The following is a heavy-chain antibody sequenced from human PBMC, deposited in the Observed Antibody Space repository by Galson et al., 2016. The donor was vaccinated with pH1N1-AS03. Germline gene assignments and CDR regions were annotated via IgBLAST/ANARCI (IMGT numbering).Heavy chain of an antibody. D-gene: IGHD3-3*01. J-gene: IGHJ6*02. V-gene: IGHV5-51*01. CDR2: IYPADSST. CDR1: GYTFSNHW. Sequence: QSGAEVKKPGESLKISCKVSGYTFSNHWIGRVRQMPGKGLEWMGIIYPADSSTTYSPSFQGQVTISADQSISTAYLQWGSLRASDTAMYFCARQQDGRGSGLEWLFWYGMDVWGQGTTVIVSS. CDR3: ARQQDGRGSGLEWLFWYGMDV.